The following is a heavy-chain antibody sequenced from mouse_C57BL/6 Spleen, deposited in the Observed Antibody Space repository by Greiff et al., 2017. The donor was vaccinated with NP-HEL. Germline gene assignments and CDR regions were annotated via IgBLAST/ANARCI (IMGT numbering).Heavy chain of an antibody. J-gene: IGHJ3*01. CDR2: ISSGSSTI. D-gene: IGHD1-1*01. CDR3: ARAGGLLLRSWFAY. CDR1: GFTFSDYG. Sequence: DVMLVESGGGLVKPGGSLKLSCAASGFTFSDYGMHWVRQAPEKGLEWVAYISSGSSTIYYADTVKGRFTISRDNAKNTLFLQMTSLRSEDTAMYYCARAGGLLLRSWFAYWGQGTLVTVSA. V-gene: IGHV5-17*01.